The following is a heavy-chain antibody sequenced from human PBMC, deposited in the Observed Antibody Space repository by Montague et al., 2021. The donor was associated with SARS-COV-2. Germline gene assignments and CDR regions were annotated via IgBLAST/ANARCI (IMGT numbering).Heavy chain of an antibody. Sequence: SETLSLTCTVSSGSISSHYWSWIRQPPGKGLEWIGYVNYGGSTNYNPSLKSRVSISLDTSKNQFSLRLNSVTAADTAVYYSARAVTTGIDWFDPWGQGTLVIVSS. D-gene: IGHD4-17*01. J-gene: IGHJ5*02. CDR3: ARAVTTGIDWFDP. CDR1: SGSISSHY. CDR2: VNYGGST. V-gene: IGHV4-59*11.